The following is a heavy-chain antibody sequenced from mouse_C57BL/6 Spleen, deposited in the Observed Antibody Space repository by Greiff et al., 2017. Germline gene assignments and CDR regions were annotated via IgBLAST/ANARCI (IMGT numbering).Heavy chain of an antibody. J-gene: IGHJ3*01. CDR3: AREQAYYSNYGFAY. CDR2: ISDGGSYT. V-gene: IGHV5-4*01. D-gene: IGHD2-5*01. Sequence: EVQLVESGGGLVKPGGSLKLSCAASGFTFSSYAMSWVRQTPEKRLEWVATISDGGSYTYYPDNVKGRFTISRDNAKNNLYLQMSHLKSEDTAMYYCAREQAYYSNYGFAYWGQGTLVTVSA. CDR1: GFTFSSYA.